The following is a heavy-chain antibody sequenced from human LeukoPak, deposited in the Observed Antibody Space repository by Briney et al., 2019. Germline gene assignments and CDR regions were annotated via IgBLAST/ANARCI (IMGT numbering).Heavy chain of an antibody. J-gene: IGHJ5*02. D-gene: IGHD1-26*01. Sequence: ASVKVSCKASGHTFSRSYMHWVRQAPGQGLEWMGVINPSGTWTSYAQKFRGRITMTRDMSTSTDYMELRSLGFEDTAVYYCAKDNSVGDIAWWFDPWGQGTLVTVSS. CDR1: GHTFSRSY. V-gene: IGHV1-46*01. CDR2: INPSGTWT. CDR3: AKDNSVGDIAWWFDP.